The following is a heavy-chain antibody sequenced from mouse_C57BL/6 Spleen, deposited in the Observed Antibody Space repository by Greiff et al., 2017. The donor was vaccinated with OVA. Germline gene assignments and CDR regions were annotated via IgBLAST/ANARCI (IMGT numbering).Heavy chain of an antibody. D-gene: IGHD2-5*01. CDR3: ARAYYSNRYAMDY. Sequence: QVHVKQSGPGLVQPSQSLSITCTVSGFSLTSYGVHWVRQSPGKGLEWLGVIWSGGSTDYNAAFISRLSISKDNSKSQVFFKMNSLQADDTAIYYCARAYYSNRYAMDYWGQGTSVTVSS. J-gene: IGHJ4*01. CDR2: IWSGGST. CDR1: GFSLTSYG. V-gene: IGHV2-2*01.